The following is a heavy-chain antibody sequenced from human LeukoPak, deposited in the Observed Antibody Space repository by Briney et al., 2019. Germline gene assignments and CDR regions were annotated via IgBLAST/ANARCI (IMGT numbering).Heavy chain of an antibody. CDR2: ISSSSSYI. Sequence: TGGSLRLSCAASGFTFSSYSMNWVRQAPGKGLEWVSSISSSSSYIYYADSVKGRFTISRDNAKNSLYLQMNSLRAEDTAVYYCARGLARGMDVWGQGTTVTVSS. CDR3: ARGLARGMDV. V-gene: IGHV3-21*01. CDR1: GFTFSSYS. D-gene: IGHD6-6*01. J-gene: IGHJ6*02.